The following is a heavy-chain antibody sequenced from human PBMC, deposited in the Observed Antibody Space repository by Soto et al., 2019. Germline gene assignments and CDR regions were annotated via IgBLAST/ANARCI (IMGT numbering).Heavy chain of an antibody. CDR1: GGSFSGYY. D-gene: IGHD3-3*01. CDR3: ARALDFWSGYYFDP. J-gene: IGHJ5*02. CDR2: IYYSGST. Sequence: PSETLSLTCAVYGGSFSGYYWSWIRQPPGKGLEWIGYIYYSGSTNYNPSLKSRVTISVDTSKNQFSLKLSSVTAADTAVYYCARALDFWSGYYFDPWGQGTLVTVSS. V-gene: IGHV4-59*01.